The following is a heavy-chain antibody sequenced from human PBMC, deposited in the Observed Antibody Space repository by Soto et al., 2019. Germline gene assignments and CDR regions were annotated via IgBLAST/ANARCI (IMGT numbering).Heavy chain of an antibody. Sequence: QITLRGSGPTLVKPTQTLTLTCTLSGISLSTSGVGLGWIRQTPGKALEWLARIYWNDDKHFNPSLKSRLTITKDTSKNRAVLTMTNMDPVDTATYYCARGLATLPFFAFDFWDQGTVVTVSS. J-gene: IGHJ3*01. CDR1: GISLSTSGVG. CDR2: IYWNDDK. CDR3: ARGLATLPFFAFDF. D-gene: IGHD6-6*01. V-gene: IGHV2-5*01.